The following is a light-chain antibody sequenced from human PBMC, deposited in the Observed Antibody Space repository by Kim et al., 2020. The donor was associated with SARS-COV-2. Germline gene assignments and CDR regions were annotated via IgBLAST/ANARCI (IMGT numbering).Light chain of an antibody. J-gene: IGKJ2*01. CDR2: WAS. CDR1: QSILYSSNNKNY. CDR3: QQYYGTPKT. V-gene: IGKV4-1*01. Sequence: DIVMTQSPDSLAVSLGERATINCKSSQSILYSSNNKNYLAWYQQKPGQPPKLLIYWASTRESGAPDRFSGSGSGTDFTLTISSLQAEDVAVYHCQQYYGTPKTFGQGTKLEIK.